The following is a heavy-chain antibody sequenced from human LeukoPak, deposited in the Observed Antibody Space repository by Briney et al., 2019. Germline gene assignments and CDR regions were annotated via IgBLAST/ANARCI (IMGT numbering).Heavy chain of an antibody. J-gene: IGHJ4*02. CDR2: ISSSRSYI. CDR1: GFTFSSYN. Sequence: PGGSLRLSCAASGFTFSSYNMNWVRQAPGKVLEWVSFISSSRSYIYYADSVKGRFTISRDNAKNSLYLQMNSLRAEDTAVYYCARGTMFPYYFDYWGQGSLVTVSS. V-gene: IGHV3-21*01. CDR3: ARGTMFPYYFDY. D-gene: IGHD3-10*02.